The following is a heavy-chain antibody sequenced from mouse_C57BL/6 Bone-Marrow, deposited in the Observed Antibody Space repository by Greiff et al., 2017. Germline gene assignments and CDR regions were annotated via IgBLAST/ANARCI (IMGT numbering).Heavy chain of an antibody. CDR2: IDPSDSAT. Sequence: VQLQESGAELVRPGSSVKLSCKASGYTFTSYWMHWVKQRPIQGLEWIGNIDPSDSATHYNQKFKDKATLTVDKSSSTAYMQLSSLTSEDSAVYYCARLTTVVASDYWGQGTTLTVSS. V-gene: IGHV1-52*01. J-gene: IGHJ2*01. CDR1: GYTFTSYW. D-gene: IGHD1-1*01. CDR3: ARLTTVVASDY.